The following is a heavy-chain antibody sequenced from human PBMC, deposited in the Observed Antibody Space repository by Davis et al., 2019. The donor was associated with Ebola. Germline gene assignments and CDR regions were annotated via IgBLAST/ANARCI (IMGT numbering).Heavy chain of an antibody. CDR2: ISYDGSNK. CDR1: GFTFSSYA. V-gene: IGHV3-30-3*01. D-gene: IGHD5-12*01. J-gene: IGHJ6*02. CDR3: AKDSVGYGHHWGMDV. Sequence: GESLKISCAASGFTFSSYAMHWVRQAPGKGLEWVAVISYDGSNKYYADSVKGRFTISRDNSKNSLYLQMNSLRAEDTALYYCAKDSVGYGHHWGMDVWGQGTTVTVSS.